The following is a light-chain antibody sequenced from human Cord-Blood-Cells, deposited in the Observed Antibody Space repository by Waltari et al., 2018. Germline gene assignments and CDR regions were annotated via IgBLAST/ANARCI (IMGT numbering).Light chain of an antibody. J-gene: IGKJ2*01. Sequence: LPMNQSPSTLSASVGNTLHTTCRASQSIRTWLAWYQQKPGKAPKLLISTACSLESGVPSRFSGCGSGTEFTLSISSLQPDDFATYYCHQYNSYAYTFGQGTKLEIK. V-gene: IGKV1-5*03. CDR3: HQYNSYAYT. CDR1: QSIRTW. CDR2: TAC.